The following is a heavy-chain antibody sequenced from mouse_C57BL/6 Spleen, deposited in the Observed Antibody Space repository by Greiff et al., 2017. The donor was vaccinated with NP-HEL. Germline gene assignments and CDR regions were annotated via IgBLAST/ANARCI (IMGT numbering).Heavy chain of an antibody. CDR1: GFTIKDDY. V-gene: IGHV14-4*01. D-gene: IGHD1-1*01. CDR2: IDPENGDT. Sequence: VQLQQSGAELVRPGASVKLSCTASGFTIKDDYMHWVKQRPEQGLEWIGWIDPENGDTEYASKFQGKATITADTSSNTAYLQLSSLTSEDTAVYYSTPAYYGSSYGFAYWGQGTLVTVSA. CDR3: TPAYYGSSYGFAY. J-gene: IGHJ3*01.